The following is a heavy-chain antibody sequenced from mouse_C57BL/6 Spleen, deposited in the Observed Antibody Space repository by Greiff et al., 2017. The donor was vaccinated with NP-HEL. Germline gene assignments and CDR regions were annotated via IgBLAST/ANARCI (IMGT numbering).Heavy chain of an antibody. CDR3: ARPTAAHWYFDV. Sequence: VQLKQSGAELVKPGASVKISCKASGYAFSSYWMNWVKQRPGKGLEWIGQIYPGDGDTNYNGKFKGKATLTADKSSSTAYMQLSSLTSEDSAVYFCARPTAAHWYFDVWGTGTTVTVSS. V-gene: IGHV1-80*01. D-gene: IGHD1-2*01. CDR1: GYAFSSYW. CDR2: IYPGDGDT. J-gene: IGHJ1*03.